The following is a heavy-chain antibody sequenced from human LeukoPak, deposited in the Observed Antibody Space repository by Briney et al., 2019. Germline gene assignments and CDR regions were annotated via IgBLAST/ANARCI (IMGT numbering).Heavy chain of an antibody. CDR2: ISWNSGII. J-gene: IGHJ4*02. CDR1: GFTFGDYA. V-gene: IGHV3-9*03. CDR3: AKDHRPYYDSSGYYDY. D-gene: IGHD3-22*01. Sequence: GRSLRLSCAASGFTFGDYAMHWVRQVPGKGLEWVSGISWNSGIIGYADSVKGRFTISRDNAMNSLYLQMNSLRAEDMALYYCAKDHRPYYDSSGYYDYWGQGTLVTVSS.